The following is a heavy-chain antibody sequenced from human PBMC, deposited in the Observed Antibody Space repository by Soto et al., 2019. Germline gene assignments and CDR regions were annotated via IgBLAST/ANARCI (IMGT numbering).Heavy chain of an antibody. Sequence: KVSCKASGYTFTSYYMHWVRQAPGQGLEWMGIINPSGGSTSYAQKFQGRVTMTRDTSTSTVYMELSSLRSEDTAVYYCARGRELSSGSYYDHDWFDPWGQGTLVTVSS. V-gene: IGHV1-46*01. CDR1: GYTFTSYY. D-gene: IGHD1-26*01. CDR3: ARGRELSSGSYYDHDWFDP. J-gene: IGHJ5*02. CDR2: INPSGGST.